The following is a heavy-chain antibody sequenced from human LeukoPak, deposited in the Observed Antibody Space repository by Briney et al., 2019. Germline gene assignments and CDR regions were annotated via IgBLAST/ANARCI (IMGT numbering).Heavy chain of an antibody. CDR1: GASISSYY. D-gene: IGHD5-24*01. CDR3: ARALQMATIIDY. CDR2: IYYTGST. Sequence: SETLSLTCTVSGASISSYYWNWIRQPPGKGLEWIGYIYYTGSTNYNPSLKRRVTISVDTSKTQFSLKLSSVTAADTAVYYCARALQMATIIDYWGQGTLVTVSS. J-gene: IGHJ4*02. V-gene: IGHV4-59*01.